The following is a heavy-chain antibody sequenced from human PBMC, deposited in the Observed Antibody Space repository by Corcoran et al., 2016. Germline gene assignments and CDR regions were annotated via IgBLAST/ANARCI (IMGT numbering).Heavy chain of an antibody. V-gene: IGHV1-46*01. CDR2: INPSGGST. CDR1: GYTFTSDY. Sequence: QVQLVQSGAEVKKPGASVKVSCKASGYTFTSDYMHWVRQAPGQGLEWMGIINPSGGSTSYAQKFQGRVTMTRDTSTSTVYNELSSRRSEDTAVSYWARWGITSPYGMDVWGQGTTVTVSS. J-gene: IGHJ6*02. CDR3: ARWGITSPYGMDV. D-gene: IGHD2-2*01.